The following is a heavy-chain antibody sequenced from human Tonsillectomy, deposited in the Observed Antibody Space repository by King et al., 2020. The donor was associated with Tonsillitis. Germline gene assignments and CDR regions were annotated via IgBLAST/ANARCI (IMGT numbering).Heavy chain of an antibody. CDR2: ISYDGSNK. CDR1: GFTFSSYG. CDR3: AKAPTNALDAYGKPTPDY. D-gene: IGHD3-16*01. Sequence: VQLVESGGGVVQPGRSLRLSCAASGFTFSSYGMHWVRQAPGKGLEWVAVISYDGSNKYYADSVKGRFTISRDNSKNTLYLQMNSLRAEDTAVYYCAKAPTNALDAYGKPTPDYWGQGTLVTVSS. J-gene: IGHJ4*02. V-gene: IGHV3-30*18.